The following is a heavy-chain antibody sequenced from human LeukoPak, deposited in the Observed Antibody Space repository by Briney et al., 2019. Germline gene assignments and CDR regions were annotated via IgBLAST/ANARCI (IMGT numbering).Heavy chain of an antibody. J-gene: IGHJ4*02. CDR1: GYSISSGYY. CDR2: IYHSGST. Sequence: SETLSLTCTVSGYSISSGYYWGWIRQPPGKGLEWIGSIYHSGSTYYNPSLKSRVTISVDTSKNQFSLKLSSVTAADTAVYYCARHGRFRSSGYYYWAPVSGLRYYFDYWGQGTLVTVSS. D-gene: IGHD3-22*01. CDR3: ARHGRFRSSGYYYWAPVSGLRYYFDY. V-gene: IGHV4-38-2*02.